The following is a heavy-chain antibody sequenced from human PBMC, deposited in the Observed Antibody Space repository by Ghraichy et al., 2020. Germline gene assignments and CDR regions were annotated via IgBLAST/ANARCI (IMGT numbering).Heavy chain of an antibody. Sequence: ASVKVSCKASGYTLTDYDITWVRQAPGQGLEWMGWISAYNANTNYAQKLQGRVIMTTDTSTSTAYMELRSLRSDDTAVYYCARSWATMIRGVLDYWGQGTLVTVSS. CDR3: ARSWATMIRGVLDY. J-gene: IGHJ4*02. D-gene: IGHD3-10*01. V-gene: IGHV1-18*01. CDR2: ISAYNANT. CDR1: GYTLTDYD.